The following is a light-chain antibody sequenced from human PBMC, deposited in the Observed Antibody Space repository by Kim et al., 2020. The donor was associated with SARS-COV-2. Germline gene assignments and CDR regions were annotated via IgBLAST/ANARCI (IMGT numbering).Light chain of an antibody. J-gene: IGLJ2*01. CDR2: DVT. CDR1: SSDVGTYNY. CDR3: SSYTSSNTWV. Sequence: QSALTQPASLSGSPGQSVTISCTGASSDVGTYNYVSWYQQHPGKAPKLMIYDVTKRPSGVSDRFSGSKSGNTASLTISGLQAEDEADYYCSSYTSSNTWVFGGGTQLTVL. V-gene: IGLV2-14*03.